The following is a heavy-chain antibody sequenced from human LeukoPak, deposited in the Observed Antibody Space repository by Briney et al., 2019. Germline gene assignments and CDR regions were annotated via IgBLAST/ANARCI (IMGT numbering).Heavy chain of an antibody. D-gene: IGHD4-17*01. CDR3: ARAYGDYYYYYGMDV. CDR1: GFTFSGYE. J-gene: IGHJ6*02. Sequence: GGSLRLSCAASGFTFSGYEMNWVRQAPGKGLEWVSYISSSGSSIYYADSVKGRFTISRDNAKNSLYLQMNSLRAEDTAVYYCARAYGDYYYYYGMDVWGQGTTVTVSS. V-gene: IGHV3-48*03. CDR2: ISSSGSSI.